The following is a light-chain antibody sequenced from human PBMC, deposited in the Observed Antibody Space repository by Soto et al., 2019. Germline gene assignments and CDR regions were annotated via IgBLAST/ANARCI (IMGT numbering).Light chain of an antibody. CDR2: DVI. J-gene: IGLJ1*01. CDR1: SSDVGGYNC. CDR3: SSCTSSSTYV. V-gene: IGLV2-14*01. Sequence: QSVLTQPASVSGSPGQSIAISCTGTSSDVGGYNCVSWYQQYPGKAPKLVIYDVINRPSGISSRFSGSKSGNTASLTISGLQAEDEAYYYCSSCTSSSTYVFGTGTKLTVL.